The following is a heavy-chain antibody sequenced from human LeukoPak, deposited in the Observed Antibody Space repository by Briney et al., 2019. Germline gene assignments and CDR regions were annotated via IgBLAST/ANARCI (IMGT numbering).Heavy chain of an antibody. CDR2: ISNNVGST. CDR3: VKAALQYYYDTSGSFDY. D-gene: IGHD3-22*01. Sequence: PGGSLRLSCSASGFTFGNYAMHWVRQAPGKGLEYVSTISNNVGSTYYADSVKGRFTISRDNSKNTLYLQMRSLRIDDTAVYYCVKAALQYYYDTSGSFDYWGQGTLVTVSS. J-gene: IGHJ4*02. CDR1: GFTFGNYA. V-gene: IGHV3-64D*09.